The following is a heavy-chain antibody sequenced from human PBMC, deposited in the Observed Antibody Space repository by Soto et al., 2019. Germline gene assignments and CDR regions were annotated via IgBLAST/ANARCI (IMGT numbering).Heavy chain of an antibody. CDR3: ARLYYYYYMDV. Sequence: SETLSLTCAVYGGSFSGLYWSWIRQSPGKGLEWIGYIYYSGGTNYNPSLKSRVTISVDRSKNQFSLNLNSVTAADTAVYYCARLYYYYYMDVWGKGTTVTVSS. CDR1: GGSFSGLY. J-gene: IGHJ6*03. V-gene: IGHV4-59*08. CDR2: IYYSGGT.